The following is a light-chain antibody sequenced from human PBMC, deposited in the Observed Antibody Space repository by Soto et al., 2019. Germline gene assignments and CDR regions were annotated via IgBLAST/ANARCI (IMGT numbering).Light chain of an antibody. CDR1: QSIGVW. Sequence: DIQMTQSPSTLSASVGDRVTITCRASQSIGVWLAWYQQKPGTAPKLLIYKTSTLGSGVPLRFSGSGSGTEFTLTISSLQPDDFATYYCQQYINYFRTFGQGTKVEIK. CDR3: QQYINYFRT. V-gene: IGKV1-5*03. J-gene: IGKJ1*01. CDR2: KTS.